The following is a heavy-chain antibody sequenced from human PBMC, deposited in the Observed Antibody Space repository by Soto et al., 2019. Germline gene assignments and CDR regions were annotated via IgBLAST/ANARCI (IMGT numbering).Heavy chain of an antibody. Sequence: PSETLSLTCAVSGGSISSSNWWSWVRQPPGKGLEWIGEIYHSDISNYIPPLKSLFTISVDKSKIKFSLNLSSVTAADTAVYYCASAAYLYSSSWSSTYYYYYVMDDWCQGTTVTVSS. CDR1: GGSISSSNW. J-gene: IGHJ6*02. CDR2: IYHSDIS. D-gene: IGHD6-13*01. CDR3: ASAAYLYSSSWSSTYYYYYVMDD. V-gene: IGHV4-4*02.